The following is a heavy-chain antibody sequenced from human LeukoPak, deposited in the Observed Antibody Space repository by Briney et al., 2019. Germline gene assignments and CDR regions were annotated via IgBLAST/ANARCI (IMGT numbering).Heavy chain of an antibody. CDR1: GFALNNDA. D-gene: IGHD5-18*01. V-gene: IGHV3-23*01. Sequence: GGSLRLSCAASGFALNNDAMTWVRQPPGKGLEWVSTIVGDSTIEYYADSVKGRFTISSDNSKTMLFLHMNSLRAEDTAIYYCARQPYFYYYLDVWGKGTTVTVTS. J-gene: IGHJ6*03. CDR2: IVGDSTIE. CDR3: ARQPYFYYYLDV.